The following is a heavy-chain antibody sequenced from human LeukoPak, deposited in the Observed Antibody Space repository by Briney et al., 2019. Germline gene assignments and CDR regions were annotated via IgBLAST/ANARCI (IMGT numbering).Heavy chain of an antibody. CDR2: MYYSGST. CDR3: ARYSSGYYNFDY. D-gene: IGHD6-19*01. V-gene: IGHV4-61*08. Sequence: PSETLSLTCGVSGASISSGGYSWSWIRQPPGKGLEWIGYMYYSGSTNYNPSLKSRVTISVDTSKNQFSLKLISVTAADTAVYYCARYSSGYYNFDYWGQGTLVTVSS. CDR1: GASISSGGYS. J-gene: IGHJ4*02.